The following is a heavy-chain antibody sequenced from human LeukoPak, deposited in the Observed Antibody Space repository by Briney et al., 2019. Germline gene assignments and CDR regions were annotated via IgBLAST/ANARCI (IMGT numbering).Heavy chain of an antibody. D-gene: IGHD6-13*01. Sequence: SXXLSLTCAVYGGSFSGYYWSWIRQPPGKGLEWIGEINHSGGTNYNPSLKSRVAMSVDTSKNQFSLKLSSVTAADTAVYYCARGPTRRVYYYYYYYMDVWGKGTTVTVSS. CDR3: ARGPTRRVYYYYYYYMDV. V-gene: IGHV4-34*01. CDR1: GGSFSGYY. CDR2: INHSGGT. J-gene: IGHJ6*03.